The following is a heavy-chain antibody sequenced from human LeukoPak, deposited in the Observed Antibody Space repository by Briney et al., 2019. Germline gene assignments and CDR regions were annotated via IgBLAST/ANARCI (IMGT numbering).Heavy chain of an antibody. J-gene: IGHJ4*02. D-gene: IGHD3-10*01. CDR2: ISWDSGNI. Sequence: GGSLRLSCAASGFTFHDYAMHWVRQAPGQGLEWVSGISWDSGNIGYADSVKGRVSISRDNARNSLYLQMNSLRPEDTASYYCAKEPYGSGSLDYWGQGVLVTVSS. V-gene: IGHV3-9*01. CDR3: AKEPYGSGSLDY. CDR1: GFTFHDYA.